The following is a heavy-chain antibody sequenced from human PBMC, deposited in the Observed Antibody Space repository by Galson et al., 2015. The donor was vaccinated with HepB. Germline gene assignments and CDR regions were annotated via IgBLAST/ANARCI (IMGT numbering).Heavy chain of an antibody. V-gene: IGHV1-46*03. D-gene: IGHD3-10*01. CDR1: GYTFTSYY. CDR3: ARDRGWFGELLPYYYGMDV. CDR2: INPSGGST. Sequence: SVKVSCKASGYTFTSYYMHWVRQAPGQGLEWMGIINPSGGSTSYAQKFQGRVTMTRDTSTSTVYMELSSLRSEDTAVYYCARDRGWFGELLPYYYGMDVWGQGTTVTVSS. J-gene: IGHJ6*02.